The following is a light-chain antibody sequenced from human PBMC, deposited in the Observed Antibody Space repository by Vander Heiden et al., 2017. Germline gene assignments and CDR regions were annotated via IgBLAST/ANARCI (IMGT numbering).Light chain of an antibody. CDR3: CSYASSSTSV. J-gene: IGLJ2*01. Sequence: QPALTQPASASGSPGQASTISCTGTSSDVGSYKLVSWYQQYPGTAPKLMIYEGTKRPSGVSSRFSGTKSGNTASLTISGLQAEDEADYYCCSYASSSTSVFGGGTKLTVL. CDR1: SSDVGSYKL. V-gene: IGLV2-23*01. CDR2: EGT.